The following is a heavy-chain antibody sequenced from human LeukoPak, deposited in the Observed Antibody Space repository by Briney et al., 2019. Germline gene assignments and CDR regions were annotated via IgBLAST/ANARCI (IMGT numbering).Heavy chain of an antibody. V-gene: IGHV3-30*18. CDR2: ISYEGSNK. J-gene: IGHJ4*02. Sequence: GRSLRLSCAASGFTFTSYGMHWVRQAPGKGLEWVAVISYEGSNKYSADSVKGRFTISRDNSKNTLYLQMNSLRAEDTAVYYCAKETNLSGWLFDYWGQGTLVTVSS. CDR1: GFTFTSYG. D-gene: IGHD6-19*01. CDR3: AKETNLSGWLFDY.